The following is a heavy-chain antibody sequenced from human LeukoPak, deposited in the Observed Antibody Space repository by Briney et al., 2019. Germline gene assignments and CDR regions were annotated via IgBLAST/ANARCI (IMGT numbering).Heavy chain of an antibody. V-gene: IGHV3-33*01. CDR1: GFAFSSYG. CDR2: IWYNGSNK. CDR3: ATNRVGTAAYYFDY. D-gene: IGHD5-12*01. J-gene: IGHJ4*02. Sequence: GRSLRLSCAASGFAFSSYGMHWVRQAPGKGLEWVAVIWYNGSNKYYADSVKGRFTISKDNSKNTLYLQMNSLRADDTAVYYCATNRVGTAAYYFDYWGQGTLVTVSS.